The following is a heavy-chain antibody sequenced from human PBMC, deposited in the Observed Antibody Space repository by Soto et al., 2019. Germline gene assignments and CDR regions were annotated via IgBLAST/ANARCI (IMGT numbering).Heavy chain of an antibody. CDR3: ATDIDDTWLLNS. D-gene: IGHD5-12*01. V-gene: IGHV3-49*03. J-gene: IGHJ4*02. CDR1: GFTFGDYG. CDR2: IRSKSYGKTT. Sequence: GGSLRLSCSTSGFTFGDYGMTWFRQAPGKGLEWVGLIRSKSYGKTTEYAASATDRFTISRDDSKRIAYLQMNSLRAEDTSLYLCATDIDDTWLLNSWGQGTLVTVSS.